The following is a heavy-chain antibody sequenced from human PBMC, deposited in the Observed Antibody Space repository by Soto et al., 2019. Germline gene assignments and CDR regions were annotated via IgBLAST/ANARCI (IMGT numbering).Heavy chain of an antibody. J-gene: IGHJ6*02. Sequence: SETLSLTCIVSGGSITSYHLSLIRQFPGKGLEWIAYTSYTGNTNYNPSLKSRVTISLDTSKNQLSLQLTSMTAADTAVYYCARDRLSGIVPVGMDVWGQGTTVTVSS. D-gene: IGHD1-20*01. V-gene: IGHV4-59*01. CDR2: TSYTGNT. CDR1: GGSITSYH. CDR3: ARDRLSGIVPVGMDV.